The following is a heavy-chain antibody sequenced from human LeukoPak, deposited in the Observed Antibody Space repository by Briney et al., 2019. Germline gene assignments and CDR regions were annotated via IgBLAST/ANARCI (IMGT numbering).Heavy chain of an antibody. CDR3: ARDYSLGGYYYYYMDV. J-gene: IGHJ6*03. CDR1: GFTFSSYS. V-gene: IGHV3-21*01. CDR2: ISSSSSYI. Sequence: GGSLRLSCAASGFTFSSYSMNWVRQAPGKGLEWVSSISSSSSYIYYADSVKGRFTISRDNSKNTLCLQMNSLRAEDTAVYYCARDYSLGGYYYYYMDVWGKGTTVTVSS. D-gene: IGHD3-10*01.